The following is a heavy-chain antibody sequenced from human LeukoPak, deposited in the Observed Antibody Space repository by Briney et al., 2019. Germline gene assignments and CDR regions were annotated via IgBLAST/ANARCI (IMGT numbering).Heavy chain of an antibody. Sequence: SETLSLTCTVPGGSISSSSYYWGWIRQPPGKGLEWIGSIYYSGSTYYNPSLKSRVTISVDTSKNQFSLKLSSVTAADTAVYYCARSWGSYQPKNWFDPWGQGTLVTVSS. CDR3: ARSWGSYQPKNWFDP. CDR2: IYYSGST. CDR1: GGSISSSSYY. J-gene: IGHJ5*02. V-gene: IGHV4-39*07. D-gene: IGHD3-16*02.